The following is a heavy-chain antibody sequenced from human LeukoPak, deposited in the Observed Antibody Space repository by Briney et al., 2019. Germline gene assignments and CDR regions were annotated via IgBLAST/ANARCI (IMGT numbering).Heavy chain of an antibody. CDR1: GYTFTGYY. J-gene: IGHJ4*02. V-gene: IGHV1-2*02. CDR3: ARDRITMVRGVTSTSGY. D-gene: IGHD3-10*01. CDR2: INPNSGGT. Sequence: ASVKVSCKASGYTFTGYYMHWVRQAPGQGLEWMGWINPNSGGTNYAQKFQGRVTMTRDTSISTAYMELSRLRSDDTAVYYCARDRITMVRGVTSTSGYWGQGTLVTVSS.